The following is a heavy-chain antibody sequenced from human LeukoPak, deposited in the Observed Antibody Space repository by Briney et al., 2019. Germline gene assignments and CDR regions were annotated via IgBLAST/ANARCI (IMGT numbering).Heavy chain of an antibody. V-gene: IGHV1-2*02. CDR2: INPNSGGT. D-gene: IGHD5-12*01. CDR3: ARVRNSGFRYVDS. CDR1: GYTFTGYY. J-gene: IGHJ4*02. Sequence: GASVKVSCKASGYTFTGYYTHWVRQAPGQGLEWMGWINPNSGGTNYAQKFQGRVTMTRDTSISTAYMELSRLRPDDTAVYYCARVRNSGFRYVDSWGQGTLVTVSS.